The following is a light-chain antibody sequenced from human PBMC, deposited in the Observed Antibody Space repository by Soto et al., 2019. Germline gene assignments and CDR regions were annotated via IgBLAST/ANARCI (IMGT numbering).Light chain of an antibody. V-gene: IGKV1-39*01. J-gene: IGKJ1*01. Sequence: DIQMTQSPSSLSASIGDRVTITCRASQNIRSFLNWYQQKPGKAPQLLIYGASILHNGVPSRFSGSGSGTDFTLTISILQTEDLATYYCQQINFTHRTFGQGTKGDIK. CDR1: QNIRSF. CDR3: QQINFTHRT. CDR2: GAS.